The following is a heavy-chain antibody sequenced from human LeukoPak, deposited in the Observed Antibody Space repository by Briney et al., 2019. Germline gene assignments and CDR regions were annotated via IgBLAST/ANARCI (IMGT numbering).Heavy chain of an antibody. V-gene: IGHV3-30*04. CDR2: ISYDGSNK. D-gene: IGHD4-17*01. CDR3: AREQYGDYDPLDY. J-gene: IGHJ4*02. Sequence: GGSRRLSCAASGFTFSSYAMHWVRQAPGKGLEWVAVISYDGSNKYYADSVKGRFTISRDNSKNTLYLQMNSLRAEDTAVYYCAREQYGDYDPLDYWGQGTLVTVSS. CDR1: GFTFSSYA.